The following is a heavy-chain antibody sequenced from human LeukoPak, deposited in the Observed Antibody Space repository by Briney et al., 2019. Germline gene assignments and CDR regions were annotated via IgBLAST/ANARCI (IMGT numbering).Heavy chain of an antibody. J-gene: IGHJ3*02. D-gene: IGHD6-19*01. CDR3: ARVEGIAVAENASDI. CDR2: ISSSSSYT. V-gene: IGHV3-11*06. Sequence: GSLRLSCAASGFTFSDYYMSWIRQAPGKGLEWVSYISSSSSYTNYADSVKGRFTISRDNAKNSLYLQMNSLRAEDTAVYYCARVEGIAVAENASDIWGQGTMVTVSS. CDR1: GFTFSDYY.